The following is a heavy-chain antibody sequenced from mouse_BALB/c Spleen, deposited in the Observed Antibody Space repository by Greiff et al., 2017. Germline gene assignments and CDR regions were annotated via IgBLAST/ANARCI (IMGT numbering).Heavy chain of an antibody. Sequence: QVQLQQSGAELVRPGTSVKVSCKASGYAFTNYLIEWVKQRPGQGLEWIGVINPGSGGTNYNEKFKGKATLTADKSSSTAYMQLSSLTSDDSAVYFCARCGTMITTNAMDYWGQGTSVTVSS. CDR1: GYAFTNYL. CDR2: INPGSGGT. CDR3: ARCGTMITTNAMDY. D-gene: IGHD2-4*01. V-gene: IGHV1-54*01. J-gene: IGHJ4*01.